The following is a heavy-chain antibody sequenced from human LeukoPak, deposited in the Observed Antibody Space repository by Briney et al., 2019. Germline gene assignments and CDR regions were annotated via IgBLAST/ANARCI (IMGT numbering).Heavy chain of an antibody. V-gene: IGHV4-59*12. CDR1: GGSISSYY. J-gene: IGHJ4*02. Sequence: SETLSLTCTVSGGSISSYYWSWIRQPPGKGLEWIGYIYYSGSTNYNPSLKSRVTISVDTSKNQFSLKLSSVTAADTAVYYCARDNYWGQGTLVTVSS. CDR2: IYYSGST. CDR3: ARDNY.